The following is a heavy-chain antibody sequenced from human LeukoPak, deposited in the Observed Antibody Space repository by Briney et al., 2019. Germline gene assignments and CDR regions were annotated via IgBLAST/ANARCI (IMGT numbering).Heavy chain of an antibody. CDR1: GGSISSSY. V-gene: IGHV4-59*01. Sequence: PSETLSLTCTVSGGSISSSYWTWIRQPPGKGLEWIGYIHSSGSTSYNPSLKSRVTISLDTSKNQFSLKLSPVTAADTAVYYCARDDGSSMTNNINWYVHWGQGTLVTDSS. CDR2: IHSSGST. J-gene: IGHJ5*02. CDR3: ARDDGSSMTNNINWYVH. D-gene: IGHD5-24*01.